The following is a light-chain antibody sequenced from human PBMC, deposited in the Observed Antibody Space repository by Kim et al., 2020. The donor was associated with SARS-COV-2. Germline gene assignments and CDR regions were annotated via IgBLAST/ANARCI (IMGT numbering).Light chain of an antibody. CDR2: AVS. CDR1: SSDLGSFNY. V-gene: IGLV2-14*03. Sequence: QSDLTQPASMSGSPGQSIAISCTGTSSDLGSFNYVSWFQQHPGKAPKLIIYAVSNRPSGVSNRFSGSKSGNTASLTISTLQTDDEADYYCSSYTNRNTLLFGGVTQLTVL. J-gene: IGLJ2*01. CDR3: SSYTNRNTLL.